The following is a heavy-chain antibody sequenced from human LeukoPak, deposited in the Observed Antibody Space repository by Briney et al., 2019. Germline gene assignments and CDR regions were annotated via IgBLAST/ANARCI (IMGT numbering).Heavy chain of an antibody. CDR2: ISGSGTYT. CDR3: AKLSTMIVPRDYFDY. Sequence: GGSLRLSCAASRFTFTSYAMSWVRQVPGKGLERVSAISGSGTYTYYADSVRGRFTIFGDNSKNMVYLQMNSLRAEDTAVYYCAKLSTMIVPRDYFDYWGQGTLVTVSS. D-gene: IGHD3-22*01. J-gene: IGHJ4*02. CDR1: RFTFTSYA. V-gene: IGHV3-23*01.